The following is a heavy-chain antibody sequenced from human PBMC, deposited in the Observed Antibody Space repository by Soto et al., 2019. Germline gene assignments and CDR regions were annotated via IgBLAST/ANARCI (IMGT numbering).Heavy chain of an antibody. CDR1: GFTVSSNY. J-gene: IGHJ4*02. D-gene: IGHD4-17*01. V-gene: IGHV3-53*01. Sequence: HPGGSLRLSCAASGFTVSSNYMSWVRQAPGKGLEWVSVIYSGGSTYYTDSVKGRFTISIDNSKNTLYLQMNGLRAEDTAVYYCARAPTKVTGFDYWGQGTLVTVSS. CDR2: IYSGGST. CDR3: ARAPTKVTGFDY.